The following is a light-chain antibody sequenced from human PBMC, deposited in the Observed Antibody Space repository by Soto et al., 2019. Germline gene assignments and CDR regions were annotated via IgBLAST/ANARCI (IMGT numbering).Light chain of an antibody. CDR1: SSDVGGYNY. CDR2: DVS. J-gene: IGLJ1*01. CDR3: CSHAGSLGLYV. V-gene: IGLV2-11*01. Sequence: QSALTQPRSVSGSPGQSVTISCTGTSSDVGGYNYVSWYQQHPGKAPKLMIYDVSKRPSGVPDRFSGSKSGNTASLTISGLQAEDEADYYCCSHAGSLGLYVFGTGTKLTVL.